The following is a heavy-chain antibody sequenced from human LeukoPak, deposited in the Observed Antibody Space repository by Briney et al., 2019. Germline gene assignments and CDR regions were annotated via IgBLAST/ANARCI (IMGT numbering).Heavy chain of an antibody. V-gene: IGHV3-15*01. CDR1: GFTFSNAW. J-gene: IGHJ4*02. Sequence: GSLRLSCAASGFTFSNAWMSWVRQAPGKGLEWVGRIKSKTDGGTTDYAAHVKGRFTISRDDSKNTLYLQMNSLKTEDTAVYYCTTASSSWYSPWDYFDYWGQGTLVTVSS. D-gene: IGHD6-13*01. CDR2: IKSKTDGGTT. CDR3: TTASSSWYSPWDYFDY.